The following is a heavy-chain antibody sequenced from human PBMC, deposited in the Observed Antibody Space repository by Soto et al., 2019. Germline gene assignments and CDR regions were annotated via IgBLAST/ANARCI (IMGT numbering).Heavy chain of an antibody. CDR2: INSDGSST. J-gene: IGHJ4*02. D-gene: IGHD6-13*01. CDR1: GFTFSSYW. Sequence: EVQLVESGGGLVQPGGSLRLSCAASGFTFSSYWMHWVRQAPGKGLVWVSGINSDGSSTSYADSVKGPFTISRDNAKNTLYLQMNSLRAEDTAVYYCARETYSSSWYYFDYWGQGTLVTVSS. V-gene: IGHV3-74*01. CDR3: ARETYSSSWYYFDY.